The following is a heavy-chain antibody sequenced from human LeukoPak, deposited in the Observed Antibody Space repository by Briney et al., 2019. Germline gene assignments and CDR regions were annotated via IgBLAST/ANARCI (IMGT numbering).Heavy chain of an antibody. CDR2: IWYDGSNK. D-gene: IGHD6-13*01. J-gene: IGHJ5*02. V-gene: IGHV3-33*01. Sequence: GGSLRLSCAASGFTFSSYGMHWVRQAPGKGLEWVAVIWYDGSNKYYADSVKGRFTISRDNSKNTLYLQMNSLRAEDTAMYYCARGGSKCNWFDPWGQGTLVTVSS. CDR1: GFTFSSYG. CDR3: ARGGSKCNWFDP.